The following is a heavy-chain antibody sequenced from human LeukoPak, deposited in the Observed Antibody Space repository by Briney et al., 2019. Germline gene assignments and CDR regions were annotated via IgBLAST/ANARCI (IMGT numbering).Heavy chain of an antibody. CDR2: IGASGTTK. Sequence: GVSLTLSCPLSGCPFSHHEMNRVRQAPGTGREWVSNIGASGTTKYYADSVKGRFSISRDNAKTSLYLQMNSLRVDDTAVYYCALLAVASDFDYWGQGALVTVSS. D-gene: IGHD6-19*01. CDR3: ALLAVASDFDY. V-gene: IGHV3-48*03. J-gene: IGHJ4*02. CDR1: GCPFSHHE.